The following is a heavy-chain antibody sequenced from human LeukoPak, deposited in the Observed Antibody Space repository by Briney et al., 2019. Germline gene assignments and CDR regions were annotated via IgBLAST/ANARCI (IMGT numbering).Heavy chain of an antibody. CDR2: IYTSGSP. CDR1: GGSISGYY. CDR3: ARRTKGAYDFDY. V-gene: IGHV4-4*07. J-gene: IGHJ4*02. Sequence: PSETLSLTCTVSGGSISGYYWSWIRQPAGKGPEWIGRIYTSGSPNYNPSLKSRVTMSVDTSNNQFSLKLTSVTAADTAVYYCARRTKGAYDFDYWGQGTLVTVSS. D-gene: IGHD1-1*01.